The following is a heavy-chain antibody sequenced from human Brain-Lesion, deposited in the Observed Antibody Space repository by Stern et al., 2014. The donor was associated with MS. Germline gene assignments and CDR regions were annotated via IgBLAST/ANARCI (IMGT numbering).Heavy chain of an antibody. D-gene: IGHD3-22*01. V-gene: IGHV1-2*04. CDR2: INPKSGGT. CDR3: ATYYYDSTGYNDF. Sequence: VQLVESGAEVKKPGASVKVSCKASGYTFTGYYMHWVRQAPGQGLEWMGWINPKSGGTHYAQKFQGWVTMTRDTTINTAYMELSRLGSDDAAVYYCATYYYDSTGYNDFWGQGTLVTVSS. J-gene: IGHJ4*02. CDR1: GYTFTGYY.